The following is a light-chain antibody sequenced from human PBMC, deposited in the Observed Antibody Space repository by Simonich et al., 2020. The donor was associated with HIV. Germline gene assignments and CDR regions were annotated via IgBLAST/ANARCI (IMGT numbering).Light chain of an antibody. CDR3: SSYAGNNILV. Sequence: QSALPRPPSPSGPPGQSVPIPCHGTSSDFGGYNYVSWSQQHPGKAPKLMIYEVARRPSGVPDRFSGSKSGNTASLTVSGLQAEDEADYYCSSYAGNNILVFGGGTKLTVL. J-gene: IGLJ2*01. V-gene: IGLV2-8*01. CDR1: SSDFGGYNY. CDR2: EVA.